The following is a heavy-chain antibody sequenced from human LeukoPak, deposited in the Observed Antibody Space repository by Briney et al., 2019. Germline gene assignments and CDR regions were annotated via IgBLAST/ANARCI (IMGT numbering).Heavy chain of an antibody. D-gene: IGHD6-13*01. Sequence: SETLSLTCTVSGGSISSSSYYWGWIRQPPGKGLEWIGSIYYSGSTNYNPSLKSRVTISVDTSKNQFSLKLSSVTAADTAVYYCARGVAAVDRTKNWFDPWGQGTLVTVSS. J-gene: IGHJ5*02. CDR2: IYYSGST. V-gene: IGHV4-39*07. CDR3: ARGVAAVDRTKNWFDP. CDR1: GGSISSSSYY.